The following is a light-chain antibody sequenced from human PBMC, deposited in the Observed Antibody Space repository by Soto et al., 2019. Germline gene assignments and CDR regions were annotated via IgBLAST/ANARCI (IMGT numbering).Light chain of an antibody. J-gene: IGKJ2*01. CDR2: DAS. Sequence: DIQMTQSPSTLSASVGDRVTVTCRASQSISNWLAWYQQKPGKAPKLLIYDASSLESGVPSRFSGSGSGTEFTLSISSLQPDDFATYYCLQYDSRYTFGQGTEVEIK. CDR3: LQYDSRYT. CDR1: QSISNW. V-gene: IGKV1-5*01.